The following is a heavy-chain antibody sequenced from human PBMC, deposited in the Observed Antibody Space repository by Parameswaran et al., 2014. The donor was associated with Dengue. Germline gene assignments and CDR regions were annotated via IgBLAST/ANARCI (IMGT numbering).Heavy chain of an antibody. CDR2: ISAYNGNT. D-gene: IGHD3-3*01. V-gene: IGHV1-18*01. Sequence: WVRQAPGQGLEWMGWISAYNGNTNYAQKLQGRVTMTTDTSTSTAYMELRSLRSDDTAVYYCAMYYDFWSGYFSEVRYGMDVWGQGTTVTVSS. CDR3: AMYYDFWSGYFSEVRYGMDV. J-gene: IGHJ6*02.